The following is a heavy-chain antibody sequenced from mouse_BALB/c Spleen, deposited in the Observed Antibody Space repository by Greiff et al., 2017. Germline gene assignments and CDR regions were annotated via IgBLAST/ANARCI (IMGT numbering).Heavy chain of an antibody. CDR1: GFNIKDTY. CDR2: IDPANGNT. Sequence: EVKLMESGAELVKPGASVKLSCTASGFNIKDTYMHWVKQRPEQGLEWIGRIDPANGNTKYDPKFQGKATITADTSSNTAYLQLSSLTSEDTAVYYCARAYYGTMDYWGQGTSVTVSS. V-gene: IGHV14-3*02. CDR3: ARAYYGTMDY. D-gene: IGHD1-2*01. J-gene: IGHJ4*01.